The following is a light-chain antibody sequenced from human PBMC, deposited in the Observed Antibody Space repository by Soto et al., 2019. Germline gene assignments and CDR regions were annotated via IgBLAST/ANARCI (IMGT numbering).Light chain of an antibody. Sequence: EIVMTQSPATLSVSPGERATLSCRASQSVSSNLAWYQQKPGQAPRLLIYGASTRATGIPARFSGRGSGTEFTLTISSLQSEAFAVYYCQQDNNWPGTFGQGTKVEIK. CDR3: QQDNNWPGT. J-gene: IGKJ1*01. V-gene: IGKV3-15*01. CDR2: GAS. CDR1: QSVSSN.